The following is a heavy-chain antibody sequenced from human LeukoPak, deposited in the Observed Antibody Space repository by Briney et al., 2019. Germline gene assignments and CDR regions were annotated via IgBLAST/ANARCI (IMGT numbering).Heavy chain of an antibody. D-gene: IGHD6-13*01. CDR2: ISAYNGNT. V-gene: IGHV1-18*01. Sequence: ASVKVSCKASGYTFTSYGISWVRQAPGQGLEWMGWISAYNGNTNYAQKLQGRVTMTTDTSTSTAYMELRSLRSDDTAVYYCAAYTWYRSSWLPSNYYYMGGLGKGTTVTVSS. CDR3: AAYTWYRSSWLPSNYYYMGG. J-gene: IGHJ6*03. CDR1: GYTFTSYG.